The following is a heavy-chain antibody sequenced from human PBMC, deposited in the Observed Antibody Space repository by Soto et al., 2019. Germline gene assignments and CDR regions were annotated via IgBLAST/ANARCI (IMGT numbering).Heavy chain of an antibody. D-gene: IGHD1-26*01. J-gene: IGHJ5*02. CDR3: ARGKWADRFAN. CDR2: IYHSGTT. Sequence: SETLSLTCAVSGGSISSGGCYWSWIRQHPGKGLEWIGYIYHSGTTYCNPSLKSRVAISAQTSKNQFSLTMTSVTAADTAVYYCARGKWADRFANWGQGTLVTVSS. V-gene: IGHV4-31*11. CDR1: GGSISSGGCY.